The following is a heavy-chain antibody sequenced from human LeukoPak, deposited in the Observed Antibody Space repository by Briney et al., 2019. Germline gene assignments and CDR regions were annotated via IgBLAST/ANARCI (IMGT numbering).Heavy chain of an antibody. D-gene: IGHD6-6*01. V-gene: IGHV4-59*01. Sequence: PSETLSLTCTVSGGSISDYRWSWIRQPPGKGLEWIGHISYSGSTNYNPSLKSRVTISGDTSKNQFSLKLSSVTAADTAVYYCARGEAQFDYWGQGTLVTVSS. CDR1: GGSISDYR. J-gene: IGHJ4*02. CDR2: ISYSGST. CDR3: ARGEAQFDY.